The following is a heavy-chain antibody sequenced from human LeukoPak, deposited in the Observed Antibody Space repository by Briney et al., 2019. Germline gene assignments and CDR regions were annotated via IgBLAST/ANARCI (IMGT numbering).Heavy chain of an antibody. D-gene: IGHD4/OR15-4a*01. CDR2: IYHSGST. CDR1: GYSISSGYY. V-gene: IGHV4-38-2*02. J-gene: IGHJ4*02. CDR3: ARDGGNYLLFDY. Sequence: PSETLSLTCAVSGYSISSGYYWGWIRQPPGKGLEWIGSIYHSGSTYYNPSLKSRVTISVDTSKNQFSLKLSSVTAADTAVYYCARDGGNYLLFDYWGQGTLVTVSS.